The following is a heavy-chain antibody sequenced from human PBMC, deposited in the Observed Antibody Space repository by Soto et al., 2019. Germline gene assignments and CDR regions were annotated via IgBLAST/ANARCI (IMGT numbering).Heavy chain of an antibody. CDR3: AKESGSSSSSYYYGMDV. CDR1: GFTFDDYA. J-gene: IGHJ6*02. V-gene: IGHV3-9*01. CDR2: ISWNSGSI. D-gene: IGHD6-6*01. Sequence: EVQLVESGGGLVQPGRSLRLSCAASGFTFDDYAMHWVRQAPGKGLEWVSGISWNSGSIGYADSVKGRFTISRDNSKNSLYLQMNSLRAEDTAMYYCAKESGSSSSSYYYGMDVWGQGTTVTVSS.